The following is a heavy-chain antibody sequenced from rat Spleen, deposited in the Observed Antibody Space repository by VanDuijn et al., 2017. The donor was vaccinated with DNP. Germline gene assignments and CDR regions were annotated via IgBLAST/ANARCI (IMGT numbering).Heavy chain of an antibody. CDR3: ARHSPRRVWGNFDF. V-gene: IGHV2-72*01. CDR1: AFSLDVNG. Sequence: QVQLEESGPGLLQPSATLSLTCTVSAFSLDVNGVGWVRQPLGQGLVWMGTIWTGGSTNYNLAVQSRLCISRDTSKSQVFLKMNSLQPEDTGTYYCARHSPRRVWGNFDFWGPGTMVTVSS. CDR2: IWTGGST. J-gene: IGHJ1*01. D-gene: IGHD1-11*01.